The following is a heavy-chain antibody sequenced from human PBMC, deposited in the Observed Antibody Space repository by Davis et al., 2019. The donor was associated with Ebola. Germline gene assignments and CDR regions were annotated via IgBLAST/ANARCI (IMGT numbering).Heavy chain of an antibody. Sequence: SVKVSCKASGGTFSSYAISWVRQAPGQGLEWMGRIIPILGIASYAQKFQGRVTMTRDTSTSTVYMELSSLRSEDTAVYYCARRGIVGATGIYYYGMDVWGQGTTVTVSS. CDR3: ARRGIVGATGIYYYGMDV. D-gene: IGHD1-26*01. J-gene: IGHJ6*02. CDR1: GGTFSSYA. CDR2: IIPILGIA. V-gene: IGHV1-69*04.